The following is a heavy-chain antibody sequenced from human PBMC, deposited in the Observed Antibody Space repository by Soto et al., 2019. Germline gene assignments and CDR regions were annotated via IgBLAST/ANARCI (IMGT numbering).Heavy chain of an antibody. V-gene: IGHV4-59*01. J-gene: IGHJ6*02. CDR1: GGSISSYY. CDR3: ARVVGPPGYYYGMDV. Sequence: SSETLSLTCTVSGGSISSYYWSWIRQPPGKGLEWIGYIYYSGSTNYNPSLKSRVTISVDTSKNQFSLKLSSVTAADTAVYYCARVVGPPGYYYGMDVWGQGTTVTVSS. CDR2: IYYSGST. D-gene: IGHD2-15*01.